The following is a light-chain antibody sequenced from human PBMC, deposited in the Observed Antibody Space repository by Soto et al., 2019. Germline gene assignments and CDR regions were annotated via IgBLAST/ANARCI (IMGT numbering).Light chain of an antibody. Sequence: DIQITQSPSTLSASVGDRVSITCRGSQSISNWLAWYQQKPGKAPKLLIYDAANLESGVPSRFSGSASGTEFTLTLSSLQPDDFATYYCQQYSTYSRTFGQGTKVDI. CDR1: QSISNW. CDR2: DAA. V-gene: IGKV1-5*01. CDR3: QQYSTYSRT. J-gene: IGKJ1*01.